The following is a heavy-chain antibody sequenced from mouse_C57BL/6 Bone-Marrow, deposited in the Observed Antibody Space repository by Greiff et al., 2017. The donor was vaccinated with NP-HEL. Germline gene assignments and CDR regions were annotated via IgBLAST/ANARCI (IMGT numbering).Heavy chain of an antibody. J-gene: IGHJ2*01. CDR2: INPSSGYT. CDR1: GYTFTSYW. CDR3: ARYYYGSSYAEYYFDY. V-gene: IGHV1-7*01. D-gene: IGHD1-1*01. Sequence: LVESGAELAKPGASVKLSCKASGYTFTSYWMHWVKQRPGQGLEWIGYINPSSGYTKYNQKFKDKATLTADKSSSTAYMQLSSLTYEDSAVYYCARYYYGSSYAEYYFDYWGQGTTLTVSS.